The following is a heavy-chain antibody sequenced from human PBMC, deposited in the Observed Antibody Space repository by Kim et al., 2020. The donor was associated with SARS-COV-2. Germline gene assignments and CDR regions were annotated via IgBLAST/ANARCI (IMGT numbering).Heavy chain of an antibody. D-gene: IGHD2-15*01. CDR1: GFTFSDYY. CDR2: ISSSSSYT. CDR3: ARGRQLAANEGHDY. J-gene: IGHJ4*02. Sequence: GGSLRLSCAASGFTFSDYYMSWIRQAPGKGLEWVSYISSSSSYTNYADSVKGRFTISRDNAKNSLYLQMNSLRAEDTAVYYCARGRQLAANEGHDYWGQGTLVTVSS. V-gene: IGHV3-11*06.